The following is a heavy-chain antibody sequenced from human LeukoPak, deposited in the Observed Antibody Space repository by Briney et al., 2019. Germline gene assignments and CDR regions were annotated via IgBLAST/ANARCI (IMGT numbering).Heavy chain of an antibody. V-gene: IGHV1-69*13. CDR1: GGTFSSYA. Sequence: ASVKVSCKASGGTFSSYAISWVRQAPGQGLEWMGGIIPIFGTANYAQKFQGRVTITADESTSTAYMELSSLRSEDTAVYYCAREAAAVQLERPTSYYYYMDVWGKGTTVTVSS. CDR3: AREAAAVQLERPTSYYYYMDV. D-gene: IGHD1-1*01. J-gene: IGHJ6*03. CDR2: IIPIFGTA.